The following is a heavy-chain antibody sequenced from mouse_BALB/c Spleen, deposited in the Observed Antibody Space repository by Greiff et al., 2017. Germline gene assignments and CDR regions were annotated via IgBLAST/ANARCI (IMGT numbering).Heavy chain of an antibody. D-gene: IGHD2-1*01. CDR3: AREALWYLNYYAMDY. CDR2: ISSGGSYT. V-gene: IGHV5-9-1*01. CDR1: GFTFSSYT. Sequence: EVMLVESGGGLVKPGGSLKLSCAASGFTFSSYTMSWVRQTPEKRLEWVATISSGGSYTYYPDSVTGRFTISRDNAKNTLYLEMSSLRSEDTAMYYCAREALWYLNYYAMDYWGQGTSVTVSS. J-gene: IGHJ4*01.